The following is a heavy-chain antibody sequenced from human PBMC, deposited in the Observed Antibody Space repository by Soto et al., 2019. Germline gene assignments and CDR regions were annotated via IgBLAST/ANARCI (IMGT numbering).Heavy chain of an antibody. V-gene: IGHV1-46*01. CDR1: GYTFTSYY. CDR3: ARVDAGSYYSGLNYFDY. Sequence: ASVKVSCKASGYTFTSYYMHWVRQAPGQGLEWMGIINPSGGGTSYAQKFQGRVTMTRDTSTSTVYMELSSLRSEDTAVYYCARVDAGSYYSGLNYFDYWGQGTLVTVSS. CDR2: INPSGGGT. J-gene: IGHJ4*02. D-gene: IGHD1-26*01.